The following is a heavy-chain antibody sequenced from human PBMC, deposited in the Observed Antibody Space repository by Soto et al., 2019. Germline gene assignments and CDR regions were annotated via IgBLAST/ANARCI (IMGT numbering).Heavy chain of an antibody. V-gene: IGHV3-21*01. D-gene: IGHD3-16*01. Sequence: EVQLVESGGGLVKPGGSLRLSCAASGFTFSSYSMNWVRQAPGKGLEWVSSISSSSSYIDYADSVKGRFTISRDNAKNSLYLQMNSLRAEDTAVYYCARVGGKSMTLYYYYMDVWGKGTTVTVSS. CDR2: ISSSSSYI. CDR3: ARVGGKSMTLYYYYMDV. J-gene: IGHJ6*03. CDR1: GFTFSSYS.